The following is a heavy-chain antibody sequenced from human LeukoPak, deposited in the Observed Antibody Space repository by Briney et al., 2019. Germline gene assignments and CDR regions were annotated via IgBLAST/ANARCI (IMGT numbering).Heavy chain of an antibody. CDR1: GFTFSDYY. CDR2: ISSSSSYT. V-gene: IGHV3-11*06. J-gene: IGHJ6*02. Sequence: GSLRLSCAASGFTFSDYYMSWIRQAPGKGLEWVSYISSSSSYTNYADSVKGRFTISRDNAKNSLYLQMNSLRAEDTAVYYCARAPHYRNYGPYYYGMDVWGQGTTVTVSS. CDR3: ARAPHYRNYGPYYYGMDV. D-gene: IGHD4-11*01.